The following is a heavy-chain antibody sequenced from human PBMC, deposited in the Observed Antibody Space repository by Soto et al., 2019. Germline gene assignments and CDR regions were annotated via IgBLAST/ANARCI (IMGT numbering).Heavy chain of an antibody. Sequence: EVQLLESGGGLVQPGGSLRLSCGVSGFTFNDFEMNWVRQAPGKGLEWLAYIDGSGTTKKYADSVRGRFTFSRDNPNNSLFRQMSSLCPADTAIYYCARGFGQFSYWGQGTLVSVSS. J-gene: IGHJ4*02. D-gene: IGHD3-10*01. V-gene: IGHV3-48*03. CDR3: ARGFGQFSY. CDR1: GFTFNDFE. CDR2: IDGSGTTK.